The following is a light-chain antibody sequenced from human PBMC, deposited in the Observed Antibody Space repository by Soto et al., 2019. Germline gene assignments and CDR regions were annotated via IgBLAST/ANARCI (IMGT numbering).Light chain of an antibody. J-gene: IGKJ1*01. CDR1: QSVISDY. V-gene: IGKV3-20*01. CDR2: GAS. Sequence: ETVLTQSPGTLSLSPGETATLSCRASQSVISDYLAWYQQKPDQAPRLVIYGASGRAAGIPDRFSGSGSGTDFTLTISRLEPEDFVVYYCQQYGRSPTFGQGTKVDIK. CDR3: QQYGRSPT.